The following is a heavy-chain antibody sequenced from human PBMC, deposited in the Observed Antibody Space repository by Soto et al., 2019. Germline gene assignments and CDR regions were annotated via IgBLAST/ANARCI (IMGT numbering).Heavy chain of an antibody. CDR1: GFTFSSYV. D-gene: IGHD6-13*01. Sequence: QVQLVESGGGVVQPGRSLRLSCAASGFTFSSYVMHWVRQAPGEGLEWVAVISYDGSNKYYADSVKGRFTISRDNSKNTLYLQMNSLRAEDTAVYYCAKDQGEPDSSSWAYHYYYYMDVWGKGTTVTVS. J-gene: IGHJ6*03. CDR3: AKDQGEPDSSSWAYHYYYYMDV. CDR2: ISYDGSNK. V-gene: IGHV3-30*18.